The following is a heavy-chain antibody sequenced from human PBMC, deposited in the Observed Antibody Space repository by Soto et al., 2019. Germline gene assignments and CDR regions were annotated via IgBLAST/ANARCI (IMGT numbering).Heavy chain of an antibody. D-gene: IGHD2-8*01. J-gene: IGHJ5*01. CDR2: TYYRSKWDY. V-gene: IGHV6-1*01. CDR1: GDSVSTNSAT. Sequence: PSQTLSLTCAIFGDSVSTNSATWDWIRQSPSRGLEWLGRTYYRSKWDYDYAASVKGRININPDTSNNQVSLHLDSVTPDDTAVYYCARLIGNSWLDSWGQGTLVTVSS. CDR3: ARLIGNSWLDS.